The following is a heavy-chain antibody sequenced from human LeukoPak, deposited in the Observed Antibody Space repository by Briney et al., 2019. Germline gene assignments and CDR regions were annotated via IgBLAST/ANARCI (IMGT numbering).Heavy chain of an antibody. J-gene: IGHJ4*02. CDR2: INWSGGST. CDR3: ARAASYCGYHFDY. Sequence: PGGSLRLSWAASGFIFDDYGMSWVRQAPGKGLEWVSSINWSGGSTGYADSVKGRLPISRDKAKNSLYLQMSSLRAEDTALYYCARAASYCGYHFDYWGQGTLVTVSS. CDR1: GFIFDDYG. D-gene: IGHD5-12*01. V-gene: IGHV3-20*04.